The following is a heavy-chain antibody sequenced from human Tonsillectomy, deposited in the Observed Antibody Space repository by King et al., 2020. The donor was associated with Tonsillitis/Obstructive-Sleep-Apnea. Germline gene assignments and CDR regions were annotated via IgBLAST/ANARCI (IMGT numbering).Heavy chain of an antibody. V-gene: IGHV3-30*01. CDR2: ISYDGSNK. J-gene: IGHJ3*02. Sequence: VQLGESGGGVVQRGRSLRLSCAASGFTCSSYAMRWVRQAPGKGLEWVAVISYDGSNKYYADSVKGRFTISGANSKNTLYLQMNSLRAEDTAVYYCARDRLTLDAFDIWGQGTMVTVSS. CDR1: GFTCSSYA. CDR3: ARDRLTLDAFDI.